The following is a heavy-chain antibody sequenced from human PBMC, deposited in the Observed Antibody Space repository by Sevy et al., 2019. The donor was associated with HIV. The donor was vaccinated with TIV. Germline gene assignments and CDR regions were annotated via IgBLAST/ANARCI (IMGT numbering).Heavy chain of an antibody. Sequence: ASVKVSCKVSGYTLSELSMHWVRQAPGKGLEWMGSFDPEDGEILYAQKLQGRITMTEDTSTDTAYMELSSLVSEDTAVYYCATTKNYYDSSGSPFDYWGPGTLVTVSS. V-gene: IGHV1-24*01. CDR1: GYTLSELS. D-gene: IGHD3-22*01. CDR2: FDPEDGEI. CDR3: ATTKNYYDSSGSPFDY. J-gene: IGHJ4*02.